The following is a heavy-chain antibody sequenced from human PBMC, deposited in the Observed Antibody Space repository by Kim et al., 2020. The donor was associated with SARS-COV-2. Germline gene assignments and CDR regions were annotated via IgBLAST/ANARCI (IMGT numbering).Heavy chain of an antibody. CDR1: GYTFTSYA. Sequence: ASVKVSCKASGYTFTSYAMHWVRQAPGQRLEWMGWINAGNGNTKYSQKFQGRVTITRDTSASTAYMELSSLRSEDTAVYYCARECTVYGSGSNPIDYWGQGTLVTVSS. J-gene: IGHJ4*02. V-gene: IGHV1-3*01. D-gene: IGHD3-10*01. CDR2: INAGNGNT. CDR3: ARECTVYGSGSNPIDY.